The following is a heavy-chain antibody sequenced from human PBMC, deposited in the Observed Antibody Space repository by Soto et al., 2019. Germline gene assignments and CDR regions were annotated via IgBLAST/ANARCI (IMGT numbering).Heavy chain of an antibody. CDR1: GYSISSGYY. CDR3: ARDIYCTNGVCPNWFDP. J-gene: IGHJ5*02. Sequence: SETLSLTCAVSGYSISSGYYWGWIRQPPGKGLEWIGSIYHSGSTYYNPSLKSRVTISVDTSKNQFSLKLSSVTAADTAVYYCARDIYCTNGVCPNWFDPWGQGTLVTVSS. D-gene: IGHD2-8*01. CDR2: IYHSGST. V-gene: IGHV4-38-2*02.